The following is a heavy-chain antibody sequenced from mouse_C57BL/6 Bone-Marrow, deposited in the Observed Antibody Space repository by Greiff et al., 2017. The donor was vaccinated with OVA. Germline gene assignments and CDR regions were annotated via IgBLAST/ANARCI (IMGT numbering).Heavy chain of an antibody. CDR3: ARKAYYSNYVDAMDY. Sequence: QVHVKQSGAELVRPGTSVKMSCKASGYTFTNYWIGWAKQRPGHGLEWIGDIYPGGGYTNYNEKFKGKATLTADKSSSTAYMQFSSLTSEDSAIYYWARKAYYSNYVDAMDYWGKGTSVTVSS. V-gene: IGHV1-63*01. D-gene: IGHD2-5*01. CDR1: GYTFTNYW. J-gene: IGHJ4*01. CDR2: IYPGGGYT.